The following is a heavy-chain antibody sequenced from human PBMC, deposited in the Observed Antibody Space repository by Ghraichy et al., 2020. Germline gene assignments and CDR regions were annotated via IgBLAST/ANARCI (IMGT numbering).Heavy chain of an antibody. CDR2: IKQDGSEK. D-gene: IGHD3-16*01. Sequence: GGSLRLSCAASGFTFSSYWMSWVRQAPGKGLEWVANIKQDGSEKYYVDSVKGRFTISRDNAKNSLYLQMNSLRAEDTAVYYCARDTPWGVTRHSTHFDYWGQGTLVTVSS. CDR1: GFTFSSYW. CDR3: ARDTPWGVTRHSTHFDY. J-gene: IGHJ4*02. V-gene: IGHV3-7*03.